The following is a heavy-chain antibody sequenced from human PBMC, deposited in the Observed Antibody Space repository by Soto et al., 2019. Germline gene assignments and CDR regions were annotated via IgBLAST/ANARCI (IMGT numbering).Heavy chain of an antibody. J-gene: IGHJ6*02. CDR1: GGTFSSYA. CDR2: IIPIFGTA. Sequence: QVQLVQSGAEVKKPGSSVKVSCTASGGTFSSYAISWVRQAPGQGLEWMGGIIPIFGTANYAQKFQGRVTITADESTSTAYMELSSLRSEDTAVYYCARETPGSYSYYYGMDVWGQGTTVTVSS. V-gene: IGHV1-69*01. D-gene: IGHD3-10*01. CDR3: ARETPGSYSYYYGMDV.